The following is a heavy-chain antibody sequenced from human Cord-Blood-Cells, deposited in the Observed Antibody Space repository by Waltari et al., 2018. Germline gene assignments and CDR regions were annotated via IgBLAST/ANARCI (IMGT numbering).Heavy chain of an antibody. D-gene: IGHD3-9*01. Sequence: QVTLKESGPVLVKPTETLTLTCTVSGFSLSNARMGVSWIRQPPGKALEWLAHIFSNDEKSYSTSLKSRLTLSKDTSKSQVVLTMTNMDPVDTATYYCARGTAYYDILTGYTYYYYYMDVWGKGTTVTVSS. J-gene: IGHJ6*03. V-gene: IGHV2-26*01. CDR3: ARGTAYYDILTGYTYYYYYMDV. CDR1: GFSLSNARMG. CDR2: IFSNDEK.